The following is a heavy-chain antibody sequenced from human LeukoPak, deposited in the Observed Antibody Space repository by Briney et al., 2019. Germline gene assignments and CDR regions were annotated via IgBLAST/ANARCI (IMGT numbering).Heavy chain of an antibody. CDR1: GGSISSYY. CDR3: ARVRNEVGASPTIDY. V-gene: IGHV4-59*01. CDR2: IYYSGST. D-gene: IGHD1-26*01. J-gene: IGHJ4*02. Sequence: PSETLSLTCTVSGGSISSYYWSWIRQPPGKGLEWIGYIYYSGSTNYNPSLKSRVTISVDTSKNQFSLKLSSVTAADTAVYYCARVRNEVGASPTIDYWGQGTLVTVSS.